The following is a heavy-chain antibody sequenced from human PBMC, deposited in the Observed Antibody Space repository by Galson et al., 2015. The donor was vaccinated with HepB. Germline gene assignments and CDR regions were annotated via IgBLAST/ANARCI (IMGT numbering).Heavy chain of an antibody. CDR1: GFTFSTYA. Sequence: SLRLSCAASGFTFSTYAMSWVRQPPGMGLGWVSAISGSGRATYYADSVKGRFTISRDSSKNTLYLQMNSLKVEDTAIYYCAKQSSNWYYFDYWGQGTLVTVSS. D-gene: IGHD6-13*01. J-gene: IGHJ4*02. V-gene: IGHV3-23*01. CDR2: ISGSGRAT. CDR3: AKQSSNWYYFDY.